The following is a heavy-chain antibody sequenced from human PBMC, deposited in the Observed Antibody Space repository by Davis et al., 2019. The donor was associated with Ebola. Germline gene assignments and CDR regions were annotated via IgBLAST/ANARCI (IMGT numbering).Heavy chain of an antibody. J-gene: IGHJ4*02. V-gene: IGHV5-51*01. CDR2: IYTDDSDT. CDR1: GYSFTSYW. CDR3: ARSAGYWSQGNWDFDF. Sequence: GESLKISCKVSGYSFTSYWIGWVRQLPGKGLEWMGIIYTDDSDTTYRPSFQGQVTISADKSINTAYLQWSSLKASDTAIYYCARSAGYWSQGNWDFDFWGQGTLVTVSS. D-gene: IGHD3-9*01.